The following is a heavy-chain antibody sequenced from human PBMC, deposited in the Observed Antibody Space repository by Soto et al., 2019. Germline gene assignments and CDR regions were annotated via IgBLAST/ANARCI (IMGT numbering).Heavy chain of an antibody. D-gene: IGHD2-8*01. CDR2: INPKSGGT. Sequence: QVQLVQSGAEVKKPGASVRVSCKASGYSFTDYHIHWVRQAPGQGLEWLGRINPKSGGTSTAQKVQGWVTMTRDRSISAVYMELTRLRSDDTAVYFCARGHSTDCSNGVCSFFYNHEIDVWGPGTTVTVSS. CDR3: ARGHSTDCSNGVCSFFYNHEIDV. CDR1: GYSFTDYH. V-gene: IGHV1-2*04. J-gene: IGHJ6*01.